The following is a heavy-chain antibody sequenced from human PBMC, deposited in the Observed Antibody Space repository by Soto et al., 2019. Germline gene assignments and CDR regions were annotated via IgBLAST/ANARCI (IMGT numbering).Heavy chain of an antibody. CDR2: INHSGST. CDR3: AAIAAEENWFDP. J-gene: IGHJ5*02. V-gene: IGHV4-34*01. CDR1: GGSFSGYY. D-gene: IGHD6-13*01. Sequence: SETLCLTCAVDGGSFSGYYWSWIRQPPGKGLEWIGEINHSGSTNYNPSLKSRVTISVDTSKNQFSLKLSPVTAADTAVYYCAAIAAEENWFDPWGQGTLVTVSS.